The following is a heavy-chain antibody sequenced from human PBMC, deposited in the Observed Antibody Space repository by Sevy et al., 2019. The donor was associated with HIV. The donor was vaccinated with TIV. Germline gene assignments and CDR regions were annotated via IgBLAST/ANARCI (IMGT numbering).Heavy chain of an antibody. V-gene: IGHV3-7*01. CDR1: GFSFSSYW. J-gene: IGHJ4*02. CDR2: IKEDGSMI. D-gene: IGHD6-13*01. Sequence: GGSLRLSCEASGFSFSSYWMSWVRQAPGKGLEWVANIKEDGSMIYYVDSVKGRFTISRGNAKNSVYLQMTSLRAEDAALYYCVRAIGAAGSYWGQGTLVTVSS. CDR3: VRAIGAAGSY.